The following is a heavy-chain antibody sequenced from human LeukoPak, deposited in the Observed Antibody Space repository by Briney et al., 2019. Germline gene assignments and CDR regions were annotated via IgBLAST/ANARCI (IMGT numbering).Heavy chain of an antibody. J-gene: IGHJ3*02. CDR2: IVVGSGNT. CDR1: GFTFATSS. CDR3: AAGRYYDISGYDAFDI. Sequence: SVKVSCKASGFTFATSSMQWVRRARGQRLEWIGWIVVGSGNTNYAQKFQERVTITRDMSTSTAYMELSSLRSEDTAVYYCAAGRYYDISGYDAFDIWGQGTMVTVSS. V-gene: IGHV1-58*02. D-gene: IGHD3-22*01.